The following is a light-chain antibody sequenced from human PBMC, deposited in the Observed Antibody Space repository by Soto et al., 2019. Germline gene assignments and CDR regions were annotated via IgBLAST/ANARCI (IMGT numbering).Light chain of an antibody. CDR2: DDS. CDR1: NIGSKS. J-gene: IGLJ3*02. V-gene: IGLV3-21*02. Sequence: SYELTQPPSVSVAPGQTARSSCGGNNIGSKSVHWYQQKPGQAPLLVVYDDSDRPSGIPERFSGSNSGNTATLTITRVEAGDDADYSCQVWDTSNDHSWVFGGGTKVTV. CDR3: QVWDTSNDHSWV.